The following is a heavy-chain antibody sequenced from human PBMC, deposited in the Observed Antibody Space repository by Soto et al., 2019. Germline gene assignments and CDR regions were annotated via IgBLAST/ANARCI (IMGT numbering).Heavy chain of an antibody. Sequence: SETLSLTCTVSGGSISSYYWSWIRQPPGKGLEWIGYIYYSGSTNYNPSLKSRVTISVDTSKNQFSLKLSSVTAADTAVYYCARDGATPPGWIDPWGQGTLVTVSS. V-gene: IGHV4-59*01. CDR3: ARDGATPPGWIDP. CDR2: IYYSGST. J-gene: IGHJ5*02. D-gene: IGHD1-1*01. CDR1: GGSISSYY.